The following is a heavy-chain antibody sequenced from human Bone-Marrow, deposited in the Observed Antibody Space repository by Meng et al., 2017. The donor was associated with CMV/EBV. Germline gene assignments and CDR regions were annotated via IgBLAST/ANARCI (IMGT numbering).Heavy chain of an antibody. CDR2: ISGSGGST. CDR3: AREGAGYCSGGRCYSVSQFDY. CDR1: GFSFSDYY. Sequence: GESLKISCAASGFSFSDYYMSWIRQAPGKGLEWVSAISGSGGSTYYADSVKGRFTISRDNSKNTLYLQMNSLRAEDTAVYYCAREGAGYCSGGRCYSVSQFDYWGQGTLVTVSS. J-gene: IGHJ4*02. D-gene: IGHD2-15*01. V-gene: IGHV3-23*01.